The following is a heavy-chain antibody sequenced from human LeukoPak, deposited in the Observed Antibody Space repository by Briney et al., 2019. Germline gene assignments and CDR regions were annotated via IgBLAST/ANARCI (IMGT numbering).Heavy chain of an antibody. CDR3: ARADIVVVPAARRYYYYMDV. J-gene: IGHJ6*03. D-gene: IGHD2-2*01. CDR1: GFSFSNAW. Sequence: GSLRLSCAASGFSFSNAWMSWVRQAPGKGLEWVGEINHSGSTNYNPSLKSRVTISVDTSKNQFSLKLSSVTAADTAVYYCARADIVVVPAARRYYYYMDVWGKGTTVTVSS. V-gene: IGHV4-34*01. CDR2: INHSGST.